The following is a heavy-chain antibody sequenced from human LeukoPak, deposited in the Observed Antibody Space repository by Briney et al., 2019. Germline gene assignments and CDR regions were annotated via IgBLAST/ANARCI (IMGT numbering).Heavy chain of an antibody. J-gene: IGHJ4*02. CDR2: ISSDGSNI. D-gene: IGHD3-10*01. CDR3: AKDLLWFGESVDN. CDR1: GFTFSTYG. Sequence: GGSLRLSCVASGFTFSTYGMHWVRQAPGKGLEWVAVISSDGSNIYYADSVKGRFTISRDNSKNTLYLQMNSLRAEDTAVYYCAKDLLWFGESVDNWGQGTQVTVAS. V-gene: IGHV3-30*18.